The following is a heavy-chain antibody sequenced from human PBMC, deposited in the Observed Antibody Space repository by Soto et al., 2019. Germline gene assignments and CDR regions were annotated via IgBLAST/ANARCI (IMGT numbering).Heavy chain of an antibody. CDR1: GGSISSYY. Sequence: SETLSLTCTVSGGSISSYYWSWIRQPPGKGLEWIGYIYYSGSTNYNPSLKSRVTISVDTSKNQFSLKLSSVTAADTAVYYCARTIFGVVDAFDIWGQGTVVTVSS. V-gene: IGHV4-59*01. D-gene: IGHD3-3*01. CDR2: IYYSGST. CDR3: ARTIFGVVDAFDI. J-gene: IGHJ3*02.